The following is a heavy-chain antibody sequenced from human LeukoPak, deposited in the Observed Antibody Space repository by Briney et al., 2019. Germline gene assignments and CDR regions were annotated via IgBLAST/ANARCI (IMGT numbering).Heavy chain of an antibody. V-gene: IGHV4-34*01. CDR1: GGSFSGYY. D-gene: IGHD3-3*01. CDR3: ARLDDY. Sequence: SETLSLTCAVYGGSFSGYYWSWIRHPPGKGLEWIGEINHSGSTNYNPSLKSRVTISVDTSKNQFSLKLSSVTAADTAVYYCARLDDYWGQGTLVTVSS. J-gene: IGHJ4*02. CDR2: INHSGST.